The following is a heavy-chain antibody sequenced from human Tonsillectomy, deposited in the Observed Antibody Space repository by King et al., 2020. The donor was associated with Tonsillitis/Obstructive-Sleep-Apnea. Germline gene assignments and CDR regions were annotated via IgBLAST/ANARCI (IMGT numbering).Heavy chain of an antibody. Sequence: VQLQQWGAGLLKPSETLSLTCAVYGGSFSGYYWSWIRQPPGKGLEWIGEINHSGSTNYNPSLKSRVTISVDTSKNQFSLKLSSVTAADTAVYYCARGQPYSNYTHTQIPIHRGGLQNFDYWGQGTLVTVSS. CDR2: INHSGST. D-gene: IGHD4-11*01. CDR1: GGSFSGYY. CDR3: ARGQPYSNYTHTQIPIHRGGLQNFDY. J-gene: IGHJ4*02. V-gene: IGHV4-34*01.